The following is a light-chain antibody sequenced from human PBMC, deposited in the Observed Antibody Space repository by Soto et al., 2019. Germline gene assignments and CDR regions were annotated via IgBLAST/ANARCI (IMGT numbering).Light chain of an antibody. CDR3: NSYTLSKTVI. CDR1: SSDVGAYDF. J-gene: IGLJ2*01. V-gene: IGLV2-14*01. Sequence: QSALTQPASVSGSPGQSITISCSGTSSDVGAYDFVSWYQHHPDKAPKVIIVEVTKRPSGVSDRCSGSKTGNTASLTISGLQAEDEADYYCNSYTLSKTVIFGGGTKVTVL. CDR2: EVT.